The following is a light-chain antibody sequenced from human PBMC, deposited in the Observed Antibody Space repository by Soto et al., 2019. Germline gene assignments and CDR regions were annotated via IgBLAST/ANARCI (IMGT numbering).Light chain of an antibody. CDR2: SAS. J-gene: IGKJ1*01. V-gene: IGKV1-27*01. Sequence: DFQMTQSPSYLSASIGDRVTVSCRARQDISDHVAWYQQKPGKPPKLLIYSASTLYSGVPSRFSGSGSGTNFTLTIGSVQPEDFATYYCQKLVSSPWTFGQGTKVDI. CDR1: QDISDH. CDR3: QKLVSSPWT.